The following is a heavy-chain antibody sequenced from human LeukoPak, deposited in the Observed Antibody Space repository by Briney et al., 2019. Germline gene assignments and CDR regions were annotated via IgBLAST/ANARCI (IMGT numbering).Heavy chain of an antibody. J-gene: IGHJ4*02. D-gene: IGHD2-2*01. V-gene: IGHV4-34*01. CDR3: ARLASRRYCSSAACSSDY. Sequence: TSETLSLTCAVYRESFSGYYWSWVRQPPGKGLEWVGEINNSGRTNYNPSIKRRVASSADKSKNQFSLKLRSVTAADTGVYYCARLASRRYCSSAACSSDYWGQGTLVIVSS. CDR1: RESFSGYY. CDR2: INNSGRT.